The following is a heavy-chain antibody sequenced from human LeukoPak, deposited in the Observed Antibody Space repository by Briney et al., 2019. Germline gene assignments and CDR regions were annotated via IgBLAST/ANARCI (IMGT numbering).Heavy chain of an antibody. J-gene: IGHJ4*02. CDR3: ARVSPNTVTTLQYSDY. CDR2: IKQDGSEK. V-gene: IGHV3-7*01. D-gene: IGHD4-17*01. CDR1: GFTFSSYW. Sequence: PGGSLRLSCAASGFTFSSYWMSWVRQAPGKGLEWVANIKQDGSEKYYVDSVKGRFTISRDNAKNSLYLQMSSLRAEDTAVYYCARVSPNTVTTLQYSDYWGQGTLVTVSS.